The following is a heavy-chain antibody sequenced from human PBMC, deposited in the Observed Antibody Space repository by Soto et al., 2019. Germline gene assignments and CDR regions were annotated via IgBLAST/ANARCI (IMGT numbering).Heavy chain of an antibody. CDR1: GFTFSNYA. CDR2: IRETGNT. CDR3: AKQQMGVIRALDY. D-gene: IGHD1-26*01. J-gene: IGHJ4*02. Sequence: TGGSLRLSCAPSGFTFSNYAMSWIRQAPGKGREWVSTIRETGNTYYADSVRGRFATSRDNSENTLYLQMSSLRAEDTAVYYCAKQQMGVIRALDYWGQGTLVTVSS. V-gene: IGHV3-23*01.